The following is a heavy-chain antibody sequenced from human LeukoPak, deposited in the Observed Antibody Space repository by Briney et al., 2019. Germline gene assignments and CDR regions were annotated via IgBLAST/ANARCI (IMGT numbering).Heavy chain of an antibody. CDR3: ARDFLSYDGSENHFEDTFDI. CDR2: IGAFNGNT. J-gene: IGHJ3*02. Sequence: ASVKVSCKASGYSFDRYGISWVRQAPGQGLEWLGWIGAFNGNTNYAQNLQGRVTMTADTSTTTAYMELRSLSSDDTAVYYCARDFLSYDGSENHFEDTFDIWGQGTMVTVSS. CDR1: GYSFDRYG. D-gene: IGHD3-22*01. V-gene: IGHV1-18*01.